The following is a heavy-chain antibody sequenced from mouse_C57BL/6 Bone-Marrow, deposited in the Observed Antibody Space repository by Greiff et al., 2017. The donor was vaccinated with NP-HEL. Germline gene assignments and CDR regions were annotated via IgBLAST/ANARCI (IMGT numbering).Heavy chain of an antibody. CDR1: GFSFNTYA. V-gene: IGHV10-1*01. Sequence: EVQLVESGGGLVQPKGSLKLSCAASGFSFNTYAMNWVRQAPGKGLEWVARIRSKSNNYATYYADSVKDRFTISRDDSESMLYLQMNNLKTEDTAMYYCVRMDDGYFSYYFDYWGQGTTLTVSS. J-gene: IGHJ2*01. CDR2: IRSKSNNYAT. CDR3: VRMDDGYFSYYFDY. D-gene: IGHD2-3*01.